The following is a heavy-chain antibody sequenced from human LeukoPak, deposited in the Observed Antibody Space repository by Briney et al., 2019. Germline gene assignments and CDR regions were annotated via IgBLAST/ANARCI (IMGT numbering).Heavy chain of an antibody. CDR2: ISSSGCTI. CDR1: GFTFSDYY. J-gene: IGHJ1*01. D-gene: IGHD3-22*01. V-gene: IGHV3-11*04. CDR3: ARARYYYDSSGYYYSSEYFQH. Sequence: PGGSLRLFCAASGFTFSDYYMSWIRQAPGKGLEWVSYISSSGCTIYYADSVKGRFTISRDNAKNSLYLQMNSLRAEDTAVYYCARARYYYDSSGYYYSSEYFQHWGQGTLVTVSS.